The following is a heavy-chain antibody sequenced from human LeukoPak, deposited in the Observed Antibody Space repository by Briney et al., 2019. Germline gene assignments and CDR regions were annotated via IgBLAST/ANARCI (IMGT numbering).Heavy chain of an antibody. D-gene: IGHD3-3*01. CDR1: GYIFTRYD. V-gene: IGHV1-8*01. J-gene: IGHJ5*02. CDR2: MNPNTGNT. CDR3: ARDLSDYDFWSGSPLNWFDP. Sequence: ASVKVPCKASGYIFTRYDINWVRQAPGQGLEWMGWMNPNTGNTVYAQKFQGRVTMTRDTSITTAYMELSSLRAEDTAVYYCARDLSDYDFWSGSPLNWFDPWGQGTLVTVSS.